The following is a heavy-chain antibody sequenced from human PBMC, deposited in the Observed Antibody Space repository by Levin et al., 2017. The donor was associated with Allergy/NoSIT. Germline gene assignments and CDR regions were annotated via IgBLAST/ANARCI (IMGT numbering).Heavy chain of an antibody. Sequence: SCAASGFTFSSYAMHWVRQAPGKGLEWVAVISYDGSNKYYADSVKGRFTISRDNSKNTLYLQMNSLRAEDTAVYYCARGLPVYSSGWYRWFDPWGQGTLVTVSS. D-gene: IGHD6-19*01. V-gene: IGHV3-30-3*01. CDR2: ISYDGSNK. CDR1: GFTFSSYA. J-gene: IGHJ5*02. CDR3: ARGLPVYSSGWYRWFDP.